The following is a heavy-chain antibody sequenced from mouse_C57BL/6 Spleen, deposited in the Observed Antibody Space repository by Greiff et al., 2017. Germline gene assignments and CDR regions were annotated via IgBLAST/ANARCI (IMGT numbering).Heavy chain of an antibody. Sequence: QVQLQQSGPELVKPGASVKISCKASGYAFSSSWMNWVKQRPGKGLEWIGRIYPGDGDTNYNGKFTGKATLTADKSSSTAYMQLSSLTSEDSAVYFCARDYYGSSYPVYFDYGGQGTTLTVSS. J-gene: IGHJ2*01. CDR3: ARDYYGSSYPVYFDY. D-gene: IGHD1-1*01. V-gene: IGHV1-82*01. CDR1: GYAFSSSW. CDR2: IYPGDGDT.